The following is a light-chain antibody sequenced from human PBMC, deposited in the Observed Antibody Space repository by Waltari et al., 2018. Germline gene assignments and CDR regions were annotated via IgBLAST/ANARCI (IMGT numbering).Light chain of an antibody. Sequence: DIQMTQSPSSVSASVGDRVTITCRASQGISSGLAWYQQKPGKAPKLLIYAASSLQSGVPSRFSGSGSGTDFTLTISSRQPEDFATYYCQQANSFPWTFGQGTKVEIK. V-gene: IGKV1-12*01. J-gene: IGKJ1*01. CDR3: QQANSFPWT. CDR1: QGISSG. CDR2: AAS.